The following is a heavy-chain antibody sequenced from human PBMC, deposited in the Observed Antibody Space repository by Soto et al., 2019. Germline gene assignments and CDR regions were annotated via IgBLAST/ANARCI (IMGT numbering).Heavy chain of an antibody. J-gene: IGHJ5*02. V-gene: IGHV4-34*01. D-gene: IGHD6-6*01. CDR1: GASFSLYY. Sequence: SETLSLTCSLYGASFSLYYSSSIRSPPGKGLEWIGEINHSGSTNYNSSLKSRVIISVDTSKKQFALKVSSVTAADTAVYYCARGKKKLSSYRILTTETNWFDPWGQGTLVSVSS. CDR2: INHSGST. CDR3: ARGKKKLSSYRILTTETNWFDP.